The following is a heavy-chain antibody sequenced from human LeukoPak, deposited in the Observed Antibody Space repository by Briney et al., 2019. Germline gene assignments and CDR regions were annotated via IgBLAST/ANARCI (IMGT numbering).Heavy chain of an antibody. J-gene: IGHJ6*02. D-gene: IGHD3-9*01. CDR1: GYTFTSYG. CDR3: ARTKNDDILTGYSNYYYGMDV. CDR2: IIPILGIA. Sequence: GASVKVSCKASGYTFTSYGISWVRQAPGQGLEWMGRIIPILGIANYAQKFQGRVTITADKSTSTAYMELSSLRSEDTAVYYCARTKNDDILTGYSNYYYGMDVWGQGTTVTVSS. V-gene: IGHV1-69*04.